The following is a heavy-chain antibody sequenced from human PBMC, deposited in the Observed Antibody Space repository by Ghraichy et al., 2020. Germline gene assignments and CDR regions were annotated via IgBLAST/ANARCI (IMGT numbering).Heavy chain of an antibody. D-gene: IGHD3-22*01. J-gene: IGHJ4*02. CDR3: AKQTEESSGYYYGYPL. CDR1: GFTFSSYA. Sequence: GGSLRLSCAASGFTFSSYAMSWVRQAPGKGLEWVSAISGSGVSTYYADSVKGRFTISRDNSKNTLYLQMNSLRAEDTAVYYCAKQTEESSGYYYGYPLWGQGTLVTVSS. CDR2: ISGSGVST. V-gene: IGHV3-23*01.